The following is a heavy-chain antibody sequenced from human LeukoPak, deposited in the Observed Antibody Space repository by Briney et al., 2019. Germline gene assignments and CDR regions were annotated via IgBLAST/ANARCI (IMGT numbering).Heavy chain of an antibody. J-gene: IGHJ3*02. CDR2: IYYSGGA. Sequence: SETLSLTCTVSGGSISSGDYYWSWIRQPPGKGLEWIGYIYYSGGADYHPSLKSRLSISVDTSKNQFSLKLSSVTAADTAVYYCARIYDSSGYFHFDIWGQGTMVTVSS. D-gene: IGHD3-22*01. CDR1: GGSISSGDYY. CDR3: ARIYDSSGYFHFDI. V-gene: IGHV4-30-4*01.